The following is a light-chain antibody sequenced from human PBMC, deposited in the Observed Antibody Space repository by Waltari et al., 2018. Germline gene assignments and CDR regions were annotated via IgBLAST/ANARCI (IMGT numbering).Light chain of an antibody. CDR3: CSYAGTYSRWV. V-gene: IGLV2-11*01. CDR2: DVS. Sequence: QSALTQPRSVSGSPGQSVTISCTGTSSDVGGYYYVSWFQQYPGKAPKLMIYDVSKRPSGVPVRVAGSKSGTTASLTISGLQAEDEADYHCCSYAGTYSRWVFGGGTRLTVL. CDR1: SSDVGGYYY. J-gene: IGLJ3*02.